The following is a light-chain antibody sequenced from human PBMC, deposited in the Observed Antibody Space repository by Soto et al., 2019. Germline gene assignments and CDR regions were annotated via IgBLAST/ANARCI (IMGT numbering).Light chain of an antibody. CDR3: QQYKSLPFT. Sequence: DIQMTQSPSSLSASVGDRVTITCQASQDISDYLNWYHQKPGKAPKFLIYDASYLETGVPSRFSGSGSGTDFTFNISSLQPEDIGTYYCQQYKSLPFTFGPWTTVDIK. CDR1: QDISDY. CDR2: DAS. V-gene: IGKV1-33*01. J-gene: IGKJ3*01.